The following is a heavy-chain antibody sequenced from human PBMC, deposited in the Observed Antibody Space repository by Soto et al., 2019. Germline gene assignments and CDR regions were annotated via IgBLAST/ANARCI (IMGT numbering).Heavy chain of an antibody. Sequence: PSETLSLTCAVSGGSISSTHWWSWVRQPPGKGLEWIGEIYHSGITDYNPSLKSRVTISVDKSKNQFSLKLSSVTAADTAVYYCARDLEYYYDGSGQIRYFQHWGQGTLVTVSS. CDR2: IYHSGIT. J-gene: IGHJ1*01. CDR1: GGSISSTHW. D-gene: IGHD3-22*01. V-gene: IGHV4-4*02. CDR3: ARDLEYYYDGSGQIRYFQH.